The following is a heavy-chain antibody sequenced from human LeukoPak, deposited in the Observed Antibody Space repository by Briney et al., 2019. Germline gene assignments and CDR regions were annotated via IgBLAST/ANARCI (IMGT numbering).Heavy chain of an antibody. Sequence: ASVKVSCKASGYTFTRYYMHWVRQAPGQGLEWMGWSNPNSGGTSYAQKFQGRLTMTRDTSISTAYMELSRLRSDDTAVYYCARAKSGSYWVFDYWGQGTLVTVSS. CDR3: ARAKSGSYWVFDY. CDR1: GYTFTRYY. CDR2: SNPNSGGT. V-gene: IGHV1-2*02. D-gene: IGHD1-26*01. J-gene: IGHJ4*02.